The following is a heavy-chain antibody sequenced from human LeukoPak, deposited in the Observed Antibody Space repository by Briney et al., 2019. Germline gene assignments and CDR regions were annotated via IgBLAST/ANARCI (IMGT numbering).Heavy chain of an antibody. D-gene: IGHD3-9*01. J-gene: IGHJ6*03. Sequence: ASVKVSCKAFGYTFTSNYMHWVRQAPGQGPEWMGVISPSGGSTTYAQKFQGRVTLTRDMSTSTDYLELSSLRSEDTAVYYCARFNWLSSPFYYYYYYYMDVWGKGTTVTVSS. CDR1: GYTFTSNY. CDR2: ISPSGGST. V-gene: IGHV1-46*01. CDR3: ARFNWLSSPFYYYYYYYMDV.